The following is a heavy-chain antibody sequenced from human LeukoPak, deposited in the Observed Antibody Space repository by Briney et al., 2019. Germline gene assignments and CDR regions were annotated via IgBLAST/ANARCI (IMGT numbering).Heavy chain of an antibody. CDR3: ASGIVGATYGSIDI. CDR2: ISYSGST. D-gene: IGHD1-26*01. V-gene: IGHV4-61*03. CDR1: GVSVSSGSYY. Sequence: PSETLSLTCTVSGVSVSSGSYYWRWIRQPPGKGLEWIGHISYSGSTHYNPSLKSRVTISVDTSKNHFSLKLSSVTAADTAVYYCASGIVGATYGSIDIWGQGTMVTVSS. J-gene: IGHJ3*02.